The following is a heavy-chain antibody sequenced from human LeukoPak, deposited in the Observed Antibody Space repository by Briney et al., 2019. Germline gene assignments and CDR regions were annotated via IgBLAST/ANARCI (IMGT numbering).Heavy chain of an antibody. D-gene: IGHD5-24*01. V-gene: IGHV4-59*01. CDR1: GGSMGTYY. CDR3: AEMSGSASLNR. Sequence: SETLSLTCSVSGGSMGTYYWTWVRQPPGKGLEWLGHISYSGGTHYNPSLKRRVTISIDTSKDQMSLKLSSVTAADTALYYCAEMSGSASLNRWGQGTLVSVSS. CDR2: ISYSGGT. J-gene: IGHJ5*02.